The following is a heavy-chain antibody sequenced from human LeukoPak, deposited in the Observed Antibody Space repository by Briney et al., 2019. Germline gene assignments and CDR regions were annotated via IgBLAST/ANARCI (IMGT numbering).Heavy chain of an antibody. D-gene: IGHD3-22*01. CDR1: GFRFTSYW. J-gene: IGHJ3*02. CDR2: IYPGDSDT. CDR3: ARHRAYSSGYYMDAFDI. Sequence: GGSLKISFKGSGFRFTSYWIGWVRPMPGKGLEWMGIIYPGDSDTRFRPSFQGQVTISDDKSISTAYLRWSSKRASDTAMYYCARHRAYSSGYYMDAFDIWGQGTMVTVSS. V-gene: IGHV5-51*01.